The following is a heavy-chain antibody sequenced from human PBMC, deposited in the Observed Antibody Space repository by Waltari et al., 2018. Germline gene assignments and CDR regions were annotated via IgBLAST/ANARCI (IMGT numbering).Heavy chain of an antibody. CDR2: IYYSGST. D-gene: IGHD1-26*01. V-gene: IGHV4-39*01. CDR3: ARSRVGATDYYYYGMDV. J-gene: IGHJ6*02. Sequence: QLQLQESGPGLVKPSETLSLTCTVSGGSIRSSSSYWGWIRQPPGKGLEWIGSIYYSGSTYYNPSLKSRVTISVDTSKNQFSLKLSSVTAADTAVYYCARSRVGATDYYYYGMDVWGQGTTVTVSS. CDR1: GGSIRSSSSY.